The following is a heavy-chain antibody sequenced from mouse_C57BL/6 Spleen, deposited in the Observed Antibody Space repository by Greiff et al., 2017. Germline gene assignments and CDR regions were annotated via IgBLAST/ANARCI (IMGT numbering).Heavy chain of an antibody. CDR1: GFNIKDYY. V-gene: IGHV14-1*01. Sequence: EVKLQESGAELVRPGASVKLSCTASGFNIKDYYMHWVKQRPEQGLEWIGRIDPEDGDTEYAPKFQGKATMTADTSSNTAYLQLSSLTSEDTAVYYCTTYGYYEDYAMDYWGQGTSVTVSS. CDR3: TTYGYYEDYAMDY. CDR2: IDPEDGDT. J-gene: IGHJ4*01. D-gene: IGHD2-3*01.